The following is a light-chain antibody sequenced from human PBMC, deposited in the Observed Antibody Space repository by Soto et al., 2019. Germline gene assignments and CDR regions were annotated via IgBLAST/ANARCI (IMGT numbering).Light chain of an antibody. V-gene: IGKV3-20*01. Sequence: EIVLTQSPGTLYLSPGESATLSCRASQNIYSNYLAWYQQKPGQAPRLLISAASIRATAIPDRFSGSGFGTDFTLTIDRLEPEDFAVYYCQQYDSSPRPFGQGTKVDIK. CDR1: QNIYSNY. CDR2: AAS. J-gene: IGKJ1*01. CDR3: QQYDSSPRP.